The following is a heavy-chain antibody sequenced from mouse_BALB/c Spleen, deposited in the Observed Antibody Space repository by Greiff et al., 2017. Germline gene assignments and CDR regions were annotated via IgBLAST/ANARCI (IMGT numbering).Heavy chain of an antibody. CDR3: ARLGGNYGFAY. CDR1: GFTFSSYT. Sequence: EVQLVESGGGLVKPGGSLKLSCAASGFTFSSYTMSWVRQTPEKRLEWVATISSGGGNTYYPDSVKGRFTISRDNAKNNLYLQMSSLRSEDTALYYCARLGGNYGFAYWGQGTLVTVSA. CDR2: ISSGGGNT. J-gene: IGHJ3*01. D-gene: IGHD2-1*01. V-gene: IGHV5-9*03.